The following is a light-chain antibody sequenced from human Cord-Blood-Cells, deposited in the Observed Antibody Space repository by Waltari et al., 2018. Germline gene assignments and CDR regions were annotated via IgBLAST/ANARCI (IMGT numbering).Light chain of an antibody. J-gene: IGKJ5*01. Sequence: DIQMTQSPSTLCASVGDRVTITCRASQSISSWLAWYQQKPGKAPKLLIYKASSLESGVPSRFSGSGSGTEFTLTISSLQPDDFATYYCQQYNSYSPITFGQVTRLEIK. CDR2: KAS. CDR3: QQYNSYSPIT. CDR1: QSISSW. V-gene: IGKV1-5*03.